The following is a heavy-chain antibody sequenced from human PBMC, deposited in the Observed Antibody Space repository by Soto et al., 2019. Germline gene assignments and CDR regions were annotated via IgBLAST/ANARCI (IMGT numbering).Heavy chain of an antibody. CDR2: IYYSGST. D-gene: IGHD6-13*01. Sequence: SETLSLTCTVSGGSLSSSSYYWGWIRQPPGKGLEWIGSIYYSGSTYYNPSLKSRVTISVDTSKNQFSLKLSSVTAADTAVYYCARHRIAAAGTFDYWGQGTLVTVSS. CDR1: GGSLSSSSYY. J-gene: IGHJ4*02. V-gene: IGHV4-39*01. CDR3: ARHRIAAAGTFDY.